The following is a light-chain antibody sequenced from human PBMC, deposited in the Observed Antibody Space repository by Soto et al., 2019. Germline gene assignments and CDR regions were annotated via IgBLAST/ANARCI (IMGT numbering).Light chain of an antibody. J-gene: IGKJ1*01. V-gene: IGKV3-20*01. Sequence: EIVLTQSPGTLSLSPGERATLSCRASQSVGRNYLAWYQQKPGQAPRILIFAASSRASGIPDRFSGSGSGSDFTLTISRLEPEDFAVYYRQQYGTSPWAFGQGTKVEIK. CDR1: QSVGRNY. CDR3: QQYGTSPWA. CDR2: AAS.